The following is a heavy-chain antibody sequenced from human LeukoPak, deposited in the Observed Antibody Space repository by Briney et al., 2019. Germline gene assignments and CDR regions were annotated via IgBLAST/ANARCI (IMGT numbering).Heavy chain of an antibody. D-gene: IGHD4-17*01. CDR2: IKSETDGWTT. CDR3: ASDVVTTLIY. CDR1: GFTFNNAW. J-gene: IGHJ4*02. V-gene: IGHV3-15*01. Sequence: GGSLRLSCAASGFTFNNAWMTWVRQAPGKGLEWVGRIKSETDGWTTDYAAPVKGRFTISRDDSKNTLYLQMNSLKTEDTAVYFCASDVVTTLIYWGQGTLVTVSS.